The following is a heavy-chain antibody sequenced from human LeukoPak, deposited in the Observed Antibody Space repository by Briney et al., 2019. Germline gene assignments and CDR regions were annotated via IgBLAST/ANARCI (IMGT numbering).Heavy chain of an antibody. J-gene: IGHJ6*03. Sequence: SETLSLTCTVSAGSMTDYYWSWIRQPARKGLEWIGRIYTDGRTDYISSLKSRVTISLDTSKNQFSLKMSSVTAADAAVYYCARGGNYHPTHDYYYQYMDVWGKGTTVTVSS. D-gene: IGHD1-26*01. V-gene: IGHV4-4*07. CDR2: IYTDGRT. CDR1: AGSMTDYY. CDR3: ARGGNYHPTHDYYYQYMDV.